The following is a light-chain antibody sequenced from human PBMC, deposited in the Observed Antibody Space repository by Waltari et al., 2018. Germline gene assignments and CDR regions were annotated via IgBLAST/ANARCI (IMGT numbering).Light chain of an antibody. J-gene: IGLJ2*01. CDR1: DIGSKS. Sequence: SYVLTPPPSVSVAPGKSAKITCGGNDIGSKSVHWYQQKPGQVPVLVVHDDSGRPSGIPERFSGSNSGNTATLTITRVEVGDEADYYCQVWDRSTDHSIFGGGTELTVL. V-gene: IGLV3-21*03. CDR2: DDS. CDR3: QVWDRSTDHSI.